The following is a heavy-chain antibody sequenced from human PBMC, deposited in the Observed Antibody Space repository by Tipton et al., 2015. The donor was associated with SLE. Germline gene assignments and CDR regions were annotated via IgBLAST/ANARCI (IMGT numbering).Heavy chain of an antibody. CDR1: GGSISFDY. CDR2: IYSSGDR. J-gene: IGHJ2*01. Sequence: TLSLTCTVSGGSISFDYWSWIRQSAGWGLEWIGRIYSSGDRDYNPSLRSRVTMSIDASQNRVSLRLKSVSAADTAVYYCARGSDGEYVRYFDVWGPGTLVTVSS. D-gene: IGHD4-17*01. CDR3: ARGSDGEYVRYFDV. V-gene: IGHV4-4*07.